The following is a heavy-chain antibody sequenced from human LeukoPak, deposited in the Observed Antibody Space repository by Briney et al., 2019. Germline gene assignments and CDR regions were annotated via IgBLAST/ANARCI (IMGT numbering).Heavy chain of an antibody. J-gene: IGHJ4*02. CDR2: ISSSGGST. CDR1: GFTFSNYD. Sequence: GGSLRLSCAASGFTFSNYDISWVRQAPGKGLEWVSAISSSGGSTYYADTVKGRFTLSRDNSKNMVYLQMSSLRGEDTAVYYCAKESSGGWYFDYWGQGTLVTVSS. D-gene: IGHD6-19*01. V-gene: IGHV3-23*01. CDR3: AKESSGGWYFDY.